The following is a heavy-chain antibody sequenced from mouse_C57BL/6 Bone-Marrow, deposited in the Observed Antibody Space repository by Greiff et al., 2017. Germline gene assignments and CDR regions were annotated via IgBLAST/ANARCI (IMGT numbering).Heavy chain of an antibody. D-gene: IGHD1-2*01. CDR1: GYTFTSYW. V-gene: IGHV1-55*01. CDR3: ARDYYGPGYYFDY. J-gene: IGHJ2*01. CDR2: IYPGSGSP. Sequence: VQLQQSGAELVKPGASVKMSCKASGYTFTSYWITWVKQRPGQGLEWIGDIYPGSGSPTYNEKFKSNATLTVDTSSSTAYMQLSRLTSEDSAVYYCARDYYGPGYYFDYWGQGTTLTVSS.